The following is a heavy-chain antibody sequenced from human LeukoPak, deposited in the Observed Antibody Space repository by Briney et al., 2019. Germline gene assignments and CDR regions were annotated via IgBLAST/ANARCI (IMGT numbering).Heavy chain of an antibody. J-gene: IGHJ4*02. CDR1: GYTFTGYY. V-gene: IGHV1-2*02. CDR3: ARGVGLGYCSSTSCSELDY. Sequence: APVKVSCKASGYTFTGYYMHWVRQAPGQGLEWMGWINPNSGGTNYAQKFQGRVTMTRDTSISTVYMELSRLRSDDTAVYYCARGVGLGYCSSTSCSELDYWGQGTLVTVSS. D-gene: IGHD2-2*01. CDR2: INPNSGGT.